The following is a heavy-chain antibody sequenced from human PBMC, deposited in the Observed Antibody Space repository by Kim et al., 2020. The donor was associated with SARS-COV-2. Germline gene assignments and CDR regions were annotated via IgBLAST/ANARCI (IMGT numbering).Heavy chain of an antibody. V-gene: IGHV3-11*01. Sequence: AGAVKGQFTSARDNAKNSLYLQMNSVRAEDTAVYYCAGDSGGSWFSWFDPWGQGTLVTVSS. CDR3: AGDSGGSWFSWFDP. D-gene: IGHD6-13*01. J-gene: IGHJ5*02.